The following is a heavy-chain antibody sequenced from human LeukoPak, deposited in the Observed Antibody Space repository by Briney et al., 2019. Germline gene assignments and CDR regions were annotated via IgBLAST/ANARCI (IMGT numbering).Heavy chain of an antibody. D-gene: IGHD4-17*01. V-gene: IGHV1-24*01. CDR1: GYTLTELS. J-gene: IGHJ5*02. Sequence: ASVKVSCKVSGYTLTELSMHWVRQAPGKGLEWMGGFDPEDGEIIYAQKFQGRVTMTEDTSTDTAYMELSSLRSEDTAVYYCATYPLYGDYVNWFDPWGQGTLVTVSS. CDR2: FDPEDGEI. CDR3: ATYPLYGDYVNWFDP.